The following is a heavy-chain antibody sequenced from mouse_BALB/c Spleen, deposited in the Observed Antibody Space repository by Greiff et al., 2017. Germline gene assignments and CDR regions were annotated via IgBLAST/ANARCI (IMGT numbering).Heavy chain of an antibody. CDR1: GFTFSDYY. CDR2: ISDGGSYT. J-gene: IGHJ4*01. D-gene: IGHD2-1*01. Sequence: EVQVVESGGGLVKPGGSLKLSCAASGFTFSDYYMYWVRQTPEKRLEWVATISDGGSYTYYPDSVKGRFTISRDNAKNNLYLQMSSLKSEDTAMYYCARVRGNPYAMDYWGQGTSVTVSS. CDR3: ARVRGNPYAMDY. V-gene: IGHV5-4*02.